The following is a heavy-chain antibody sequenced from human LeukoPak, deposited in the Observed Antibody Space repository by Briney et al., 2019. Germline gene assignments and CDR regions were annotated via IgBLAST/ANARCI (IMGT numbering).Heavy chain of an antibody. D-gene: IGHD6-19*01. J-gene: IGHJ4*02. CDR2: ITTKRSNYAT. V-gene: IGHV3-73*01. Sequence: GGSLRLSCAASGFTFSDSDIHWVRQASGKGLEWVGRITTKRSNYATAYTASVKGRFTISRHDSENTAYLQMNSLKTEDTALYYCTTYRSGHYWGQGTLVTVSS. CDR1: GFTFSDSD. CDR3: TTYRSGHY.